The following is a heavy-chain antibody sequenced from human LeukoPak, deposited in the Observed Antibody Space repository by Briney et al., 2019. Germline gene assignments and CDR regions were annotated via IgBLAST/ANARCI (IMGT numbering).Heavy chain of an antibody. J-gene: IGHJ4*02. V-gene: IGHV1-69*05. CDR1: GGTFSIYA. CDR2: IIPIFGTA. CDR3: ARDPGSGWSD. Sequence: GSSVKVSCKASGGTFSIYAISWVRQAPGQGLEWMGRIIPIFGTANYAQKFQGRVTITTDESTSTAYMELSSLRSEDTAVYYCARDPGSGWSDWGQGTLVTVSS. D-gene: IGHD6-19*01.